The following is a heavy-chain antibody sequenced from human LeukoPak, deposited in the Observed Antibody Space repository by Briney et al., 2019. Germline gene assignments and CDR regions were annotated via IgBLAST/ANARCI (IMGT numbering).Heavy chain of an antibody. V-gene: IGHV3-23*01. Sequence: GGSLRLSCAASGFTFSNYAMNWVRQAPGKGLEWVSAIRGNGGSTYYADSVKGRFTISRDNSKNTLYLQMNSLRAEDTAVYYCAKRSRRLTVVRGVPREDVWGQGTSVTVSS. J-gene: IGHJ6*02. D-gene: IGHD3-10*01. CDR2: IRGNGGST. CDR3: AKRSRRLTVVRGVPREDV. CDR1: GFTFSNYA.